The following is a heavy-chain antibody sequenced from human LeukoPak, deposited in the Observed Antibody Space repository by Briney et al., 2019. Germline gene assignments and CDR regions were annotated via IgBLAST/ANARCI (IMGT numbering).Heavy chain of an antibody. J-gene: IGHJ5*02. CDR3: ARGRWFDP. Sequence: PSETLSLTCAVYGGSFSGYYWSWIRQPPGKGLEWIGEINHSGSTNYNPSLKSRATISVDTSKNQFSLKLSSVTAADTAVHYCARGRWFDPWGQGTLVTVSS. CDR1: GGSFSGYY. CDR2: INHSGST. V-gene: IGHV4-34*01.